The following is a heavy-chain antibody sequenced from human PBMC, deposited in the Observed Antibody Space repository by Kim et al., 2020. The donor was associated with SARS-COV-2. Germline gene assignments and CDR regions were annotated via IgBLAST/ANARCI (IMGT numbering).Heavy chain of an antibody. D-gene: IGHD5-12*01. CDR3: ARVEEMATISIAFDI. J-gene: IGHJ3*02. CDR1: GGTFSSYA. CDR2: IIPIFGTA. V-gene: IGHV1-69*13. Sequence: SVKVSCKASGGTFSSYAISWVRQAPGQGLEWMGGIIPIFGTANYAQKFQGRVTITADESTSTAYMELSSLRSEDTAVYYCARVEEMATISIAFDIWGQGTMVTVSS.